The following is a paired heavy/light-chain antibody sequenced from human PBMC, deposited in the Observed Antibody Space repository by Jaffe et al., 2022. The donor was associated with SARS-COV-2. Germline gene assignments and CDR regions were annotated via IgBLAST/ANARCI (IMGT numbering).Light chain of an antibody. CDR2: AAS. J-gene: IGKJ1*01. V-gene: IGKV1-17*01. CDR3: LQHNSYPLT. Sequence: DTQMTQSPPSLSASVGDRVTITCRASQGIRNDLGWYQQKPGKAPKRLIYAASSLQSGVPSRFSGSGSGTEFTLTISSLQPEDFATYYCLQHNSYPLTFGQGTKVEVK. CDR1: QGIRND.
Heavy chain of an antibody. CDR3: AREVPWVGTWDV. CDR1: GFTFSSYW. V-gene: IGHV3-7*03. CDR2: IKYDGSLK. Sequence: EELLVESGGGLVQPGESLRLSCGASGFTFSSYWMSWVRQTPGKGLEWVATIKYDGSLKYYVDSVKGRFTISRDNAKTSLYLQMNSLRAEDTAMYYCAREVPWVGTWDVWGQGTTVTVSS. D-gene: IGHD2-21*02. J-gene: IGHJ6*02.